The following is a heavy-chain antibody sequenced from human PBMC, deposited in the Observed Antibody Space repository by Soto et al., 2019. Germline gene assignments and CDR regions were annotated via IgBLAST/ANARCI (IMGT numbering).Heavy chain of an antibody. J-gene: IGHJ4*02. CDR2: TYYKSKWRY. V-gene: IGHV6-1*01. CDR1: GDSVSSNSAG. Sequence: QVQLQQSGPGLVKPSQTLSLTCVISGDSVSSNSAGWNWIRQSPSRGLEWLGRTYYKSKWRYDYAASVKSRITINTDTSNNLFSLQLNSVTPEDTAVYYCARGSGGYCFFDYWGQRILVTVSS. CDR3: ARGSGGYCFFDY. D-gene: IGHD6-19*01.